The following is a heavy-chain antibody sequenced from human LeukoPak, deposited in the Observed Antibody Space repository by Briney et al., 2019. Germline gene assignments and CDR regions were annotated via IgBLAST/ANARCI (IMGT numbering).Heavy chain of an antibody. CDR2: IIPIFGTA. Sequence: AVKVSCKASGGTFSSYAINWVRQAPGQGLEWMGRIIPIFGTANYAQKFQGRVTITTDESTSTAYMELSSLRSEGTAVYYCARDRGDCSGGSCYRYYYYMDVWGKGTTVTVSS. D-gene: IGHD2-15*01. J-gene: IGHJ6*03. CDR1: GGTFSSYA. CDR3: ARDRGDCSGGSCYRYYYYMDV. V-gene: IGHV1-69*05.